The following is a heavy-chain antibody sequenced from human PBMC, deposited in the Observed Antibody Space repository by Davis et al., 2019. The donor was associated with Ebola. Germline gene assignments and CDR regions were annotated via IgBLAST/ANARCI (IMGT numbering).Heavy chain of an antibody. CDR1: GYTFTSYG. J-gene: IGHJ3*02. CDR3: ARDRRRPGNQPPAFDI. Sequence: ASVKVSCKASGYTFTSYGISWVRQAPGQGLEWMGWISAYNGNTNYAQKLQGRVTMTTDTSTSTAYMELRSLRSDDTAVYYCARDRRRPGNQPPAFDIWGQGTMVTVSS. CDR2: ISAYNGNT. V-gene: IGHV1-18*01. D-gene: IGHD2-2*01.